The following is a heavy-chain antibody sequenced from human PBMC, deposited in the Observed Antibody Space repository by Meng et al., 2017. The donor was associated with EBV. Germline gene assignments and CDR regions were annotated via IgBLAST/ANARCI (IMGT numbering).Heavy chain of an antibody. CDR1: GGTFSNYA. CDR3: ARVPYYPDSSGYYSRSDY. V-gene: IGHV1-69*01. CDR2: IIPIFGTA. Sequence: QVQLVQSGAEVKKPGSSVKVPCKASGGTFSNYAINWVRQAPGQGLEWMGGIIPIFGTANYAQKFQDRVTITADESTSTAYMELRGLRSEDTAVYYCARVPYYPDSSGYYSRSDYWGQGTLVTVAS. D-gene: IGHD3-22*01. J-gene: IGHJ4*02.